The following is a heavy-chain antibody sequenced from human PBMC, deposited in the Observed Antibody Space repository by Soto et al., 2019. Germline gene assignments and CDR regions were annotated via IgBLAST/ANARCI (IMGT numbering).Heavy chain of an antibody. D-gene: IGHD6-13*01. CDR2: INPNSGGT. J-gene: IGHJ4*02. CDR3: ARDVQDRSSWHGGSEKYYFDY. CDR1: GYTFTGYY. Sequence: ASVKVSCKASGYTFTGYYMHWVRQAPGQGLEWMGWINPNSGGTNYAQKFQGRVTMTRDTSISTAYMELSRLRSDDTAVYYCARDVQDRSSWHGGSEKYYFDYWGQGTMVTVYS. V-gene: IGHV1-2*02.